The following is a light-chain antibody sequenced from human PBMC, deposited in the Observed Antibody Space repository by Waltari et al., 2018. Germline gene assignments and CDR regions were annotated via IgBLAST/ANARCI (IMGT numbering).Light chain of an antibody. V-gene: IGLV3-21*04. CDR3: QVWDNYGHHYV. J-gene: IGLJ1*01. CDR2: FDG. Sequence: SYVLTQPPSVSVAPGKTATITCETYNLGDKSVHWYQQKPGQAPVLVIFFDGDRPSGIPERFSGSNSGNTATLTISRVEAGDEADYYCQVWDNYGHHYVFGTGTKVTVL. CDR1: NLGDKS.